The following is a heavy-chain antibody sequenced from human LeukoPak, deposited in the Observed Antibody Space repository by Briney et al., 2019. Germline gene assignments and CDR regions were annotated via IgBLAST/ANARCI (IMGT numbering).Heavy chain of an antibody. Sequence: GASVKVSCKASGYTFTSYGISWVRRAPGQALEWMVWLSAYNGNTNFAQKLQGRVTMTTDTSTSTAYMDLRSLRSDDTAVYYCARDQAATNTQVRFCLDWGQGTLVTVSS. CDR2: LSAYNGNT. V-gene: IGHV1-18*01. CDR1: GYTFTSYG. D-gene: IGHD3-9*01. CDR3: ARDQAATNTQVRFCLD. J-gene: IGHJ4*02.